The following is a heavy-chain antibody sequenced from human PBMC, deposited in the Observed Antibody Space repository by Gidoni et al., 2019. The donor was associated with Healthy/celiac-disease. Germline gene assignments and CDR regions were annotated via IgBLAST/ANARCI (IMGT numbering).Heavy chain of an antibody. CDR2: IFSNDEK. J-gene: IGHJ3*02. Sequence: QVTLKESGPVLVKPTEPLTLTCTVSGFSLSNARMGVSWIRQPPGKALEWLAHIFSNDEKSYSTSLKSRVHISKDNSQRQVVLTMNNMDPVDTATYYSARGITYYSDSSLDAFDIWGQGKTVNVSS. V-gene: IGHV2-26*01. CDR1: GFSLSNARMG. CDR3: ARGITYYSDSSLDAFDI. D-gene: IGHD3-22*01.